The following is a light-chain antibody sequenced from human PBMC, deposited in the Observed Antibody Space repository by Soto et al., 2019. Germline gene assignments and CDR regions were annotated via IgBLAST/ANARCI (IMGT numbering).Light chain of an antibody. J-gene: IGLJ1*01. V-gene: IGLV1-51*01. Sequence: HSVLTQPPSVSAAPGQKVTISCSGSSSNIGGNSVSWYKQLPGTAPKLLIYDDNKRPSGIPDRFSGSKSGTSATLGITGFQTGDEADYYCGSWDSSLSACVFGTGTK. CDR2: DDN. CDR1: SSNIGGNS. CDR3: GSWDSSLSACV.